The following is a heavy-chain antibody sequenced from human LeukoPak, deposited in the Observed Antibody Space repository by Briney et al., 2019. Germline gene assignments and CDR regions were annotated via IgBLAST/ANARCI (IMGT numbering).Heavy chain of an antibody. CDR3: AKAQPPYCSGGSCYFDY. J-gene: IGHJ4*02. Sequence: GGSLRLSCAASGFTFDDYAMHWVRQAPGKGLEWVSGISWNSGSIGYADSVKGRFTISRDNAKNSLYLQMNSLRAEDTALYYCAKAQPPYCSGGSCYFDYWGQGTLVTVSS. V-gene: IGHV3-9*01. D-gene: IGHD2-15*01. CDR2: ISWNSGSI. CDR1: GFTFDDYA.